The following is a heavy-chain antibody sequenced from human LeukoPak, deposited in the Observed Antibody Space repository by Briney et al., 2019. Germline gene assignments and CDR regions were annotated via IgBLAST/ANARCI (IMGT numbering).Heavy chain of an antibody. CDR2: IGSSSSYI. J-gene: IGHJ4*02. D-gene: IGHD5-18*01. V-gene: IGHV3-21*01. Sequence: GGSLRLSCEVSGFTFSSYHMNWVRQAPGKGLEWVSSIGSSSSYIYYADSMTGRFTISRDNAKNSLYLQMNSLRAEDTAMYYCARRATTERGHSYGLDYWGQGTLVTVSS. CDR3: ARRATTERGHSYGLDY. CDR1: GFTFSSYH.